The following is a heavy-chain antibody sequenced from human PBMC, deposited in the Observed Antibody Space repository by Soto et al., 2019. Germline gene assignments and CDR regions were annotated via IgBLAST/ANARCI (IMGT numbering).Heavy chain of an antibody. J-gene: IGHJ6*02. CDR2: IVPVFGIA. Sequence: ASVKVSCKASGGTFNSYGLNWVRQAPGRGLEWMGVIVPVFGIASYAQEFEGRVTITADGSTNTVYMELSSLRSEGTAVYYCARGFGVGSSPYGMDVWGQGTTVTVSS. CDR1: GGTFNSYG. D-gene: IGHD3-3*01. CDR3: ARGFGVGSSPYGMDV. V-gene: IGHV1-69*13.